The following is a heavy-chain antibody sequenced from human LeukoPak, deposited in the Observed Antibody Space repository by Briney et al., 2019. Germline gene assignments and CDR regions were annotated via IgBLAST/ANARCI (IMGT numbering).Heavy chain of an antibody. CDR1: GFTFSNYE. CDR3: AREPHDYVWGSFRFGGTHFDV. CDR2: ISSSGSAT. D-gene: IGHD3-16*02. V-gene: IGHV3-48*03. J-gene: IGHJ3*01. Sequence: GGSLRLSCAASGFTFSNYEMNWVRQAPGKGPEWVSYISSSGSATYYADSVKGRFTLSRDNAKNSLYLQMNSLRAEDTAVYYCAREPHDYVWGSFRFGGTHFDVWDQGTMVTVSS.